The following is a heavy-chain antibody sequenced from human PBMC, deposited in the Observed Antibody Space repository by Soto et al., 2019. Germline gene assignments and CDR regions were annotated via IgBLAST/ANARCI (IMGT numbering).Heavy chain of an antibody. CDR3: ARYALGLSPWWYNWFDR. J-gene: IGHJ5*02. D-gene: IGHD2-8*02. Sequence: VQLLESGGGLVQPGGSLRLSCAASGFTFSSYAMNWVRQTPGEGLEWVSGISDSGGSPYYADSVKGRFTISRDNSKNTLYLQMDSVRAEDKGVYYCARYALGLSPWWYNWFDRWGQGTLVSVSS. V-gene: IGHV3-23*01. CDR1: GFTFSSYA. CDR2: ISDSGGSP.